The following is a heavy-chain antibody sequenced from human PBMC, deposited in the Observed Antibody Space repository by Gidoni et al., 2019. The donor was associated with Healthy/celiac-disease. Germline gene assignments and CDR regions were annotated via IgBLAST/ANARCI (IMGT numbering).Heavy chain of an antibody. Sequence: QVQLVQSGAEVKKPGASVKVSCKASGYTCTSYDINWVRQATGQGLEWMGWMNPNSGNTGYAQKFQGRVTMTRNTSISTAYMELSSLRSEDTAVYYCATVYYDFWSGYSPKYYYYGMDVWGQGTTVTVSS. D-gene: IGHD3-3*01. J-gene: IGHJ6*02. CDR3: ATVYYDFWSGYSPKYYYYGMDV. CDR1: GYTCTSYD. V-gene: IGHV1-8*01. CDR2: MNPNSGNT.